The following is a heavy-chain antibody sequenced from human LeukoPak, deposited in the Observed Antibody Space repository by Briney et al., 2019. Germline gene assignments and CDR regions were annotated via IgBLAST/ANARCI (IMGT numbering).Heavy chain of an antibody. D-gene: IGHD6-19*01. Sequence: GGSLRLSCAASGFTFSSAWMSWVRQAPGKGLEWVGRIKSKTDGGTTDYAAPVKGRFTISRDDSKNTLYLQMNSLKTEDTAVYYCTIEGIAVAGDDYWGQGTLVTVSS. CDR1: GFTFSSAW. V-gene: IGHV3-15*01. CDR2: IKSKTDGGTT. J-gene: IGHJ4*02. CDR3: TIEGIAVAGDDY.